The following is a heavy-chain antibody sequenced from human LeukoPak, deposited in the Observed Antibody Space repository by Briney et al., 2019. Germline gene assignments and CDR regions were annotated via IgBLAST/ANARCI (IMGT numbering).Heavy chain of an antibody. D-gene: IGHD1-26*01. CDR1: GGSISSSNW. V-gene: IGHV4-4*02. Sequence: SETLSLTCAVSGGSISSSNWWSWVRQPPGKGLEWIGEIYHSGSTNYNPSLKSRVTISVDKSKNQFSLKLSSVTAADTAVYYCARGRGIVGATTFDYWGQGTLVTVSS. CDR2: IYHSGST. CDR3: ARGRGIVGATTFDY. J-gene: IGHJ4*02.